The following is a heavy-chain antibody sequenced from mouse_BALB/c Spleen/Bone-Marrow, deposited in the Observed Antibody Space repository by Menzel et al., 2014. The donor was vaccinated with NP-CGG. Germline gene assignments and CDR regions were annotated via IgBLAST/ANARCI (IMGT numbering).Heavy chain of an antibody. CDR2: IDPANGNT. CDR3: ASYYYGRYFDV. J-gene: IGHJ1*01. V-gene: IGHV14-3*02. Sequence: EVQLQQSGAELVKPGASVKLSCTASGSNIKDTYMHWVKQRPEQGLEWIGRIDPANGNTKYDPKFQGKATITAYTSSNTAYLQLSSLTSEDTAVYYCASYYYGRYFDVWGAGTTVTVSS. D-gene: IGHD1-1*01. CDR1: GSNIKDTY.